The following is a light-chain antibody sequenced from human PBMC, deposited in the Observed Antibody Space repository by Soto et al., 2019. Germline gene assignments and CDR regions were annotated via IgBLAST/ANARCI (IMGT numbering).Light chain of an antibody. Sequence: DIQMTQSPYTLSASVVDRVTITCRASQSISSWFAWDQQKPGKAPKLLIYKASTLESGVPARFSGSGSGTEFSLTISSLQPDDFATYYCQQSFTFGPGTKVDIK. CDR3: QQSFT. V-gene: IGKV1-5*03. CDR1: QSISSW. CDR2: KAS. J-gene: IGKJ3*01.